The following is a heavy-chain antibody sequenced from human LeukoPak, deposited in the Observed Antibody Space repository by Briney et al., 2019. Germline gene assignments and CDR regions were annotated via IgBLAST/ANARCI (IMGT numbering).Heavy chain of an antibody. D-gene: IGHD3-3*01. J-gene: IGHJ6*03. Sequence: SETLSLTCTVSGGSISSHYWSWIRQPPGKGLEWIGYIYYSGSTNYNPSLKSRVTISVDTSKNQFSLKLSSVTAADTAVYYCARVDFWSGHYATPMDVWGKGTTVTVSS. CDR3: ARVDFWSGHYATPMDV. CDR2: IYYSGST. CDR1: GGSISSHY. V-gene: IGHV4-59*11.